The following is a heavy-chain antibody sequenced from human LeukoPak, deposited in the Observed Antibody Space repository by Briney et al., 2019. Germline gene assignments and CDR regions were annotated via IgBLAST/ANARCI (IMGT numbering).Heavy chain of an antibody. D-gene: IGHD4-17*01. CDR3: ARGPRDYDESIRYNWFDP. CDR2: MNPKSGST. J-gene: IGHJ5*02. V-gene: IGHV1-8*01. Sequence: GASVKVSCKASGYTFSNYDINWVRQVTGQGLEWMGWMNPKSGSTGYAQKFQGRVTMTRDTSISTAYMELSSLTSEDTAKYYCARGPRDYDESIRYNWFDPWGQGTPVTVSS. CDR1: GYTFSNYD.